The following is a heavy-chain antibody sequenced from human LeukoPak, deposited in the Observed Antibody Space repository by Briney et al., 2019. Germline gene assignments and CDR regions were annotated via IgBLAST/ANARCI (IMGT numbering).Heavy chain of an antibody. V-gene: IGHV4-34*01. J-gene: IGHJ4*02. CDR2: INHSGST. CDR1: GGSFSGYY. CDR3: ARFPRFNIAAAANFDY. Sequence: PSETLSLTCSVYGGSFSGYYWSWIRQPPGKGLEWIGEINHSGSTNYNPSLKSRVTISADTSKNQFSLKLSSVTAADTAVYYCARFPRFNIAAAANFDYWGQGTLVTVSS. D-gene: IGHD6-13*01.